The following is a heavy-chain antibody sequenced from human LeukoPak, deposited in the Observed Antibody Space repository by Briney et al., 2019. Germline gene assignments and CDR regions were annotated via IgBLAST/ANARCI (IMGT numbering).Heavy chain of an antibody. Sequence: ASVKVSCKTSGGTFSSYAISWVRQAPGQGPEWMGWISAYTGNTFYAQKLQGRVTMSTDTSTSTAYMELRSLRSDDTAVYYCARENVYYDSSDYYPRFDSWGQGTLVTVSS. CDR3: ARENVYYDSSDYYPRFDS. CDR2: ISAYTGNT. CDR1: GGTFSSYA. V-gene: IGHV1-18*01. J-gene: IGHJ4*02. D-gene: IGHD3-22*01.